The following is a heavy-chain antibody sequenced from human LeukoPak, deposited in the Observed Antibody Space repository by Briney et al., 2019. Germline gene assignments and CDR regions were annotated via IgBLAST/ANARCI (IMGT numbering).Heavy chain of an antibody. CDR1: GGSISSSSYY. CDR2: IFYSGST. Sequence: PSETLSLTCTVSGGSISSSSYYWGWIRQPPGKGLEWIGNIFYSGSTYYNPSLKSRVTISVDTSKNQFSLKLSSVTAEDTAVYYCARAHDSSGYRLPTDYWGQGTLVTVSS. CDR3: ARAHDSSGYRLPTDY. V-gene: IGHV4-39*01. D-gene: IGHD3-22*01. J-gene: IGHJ4*02.